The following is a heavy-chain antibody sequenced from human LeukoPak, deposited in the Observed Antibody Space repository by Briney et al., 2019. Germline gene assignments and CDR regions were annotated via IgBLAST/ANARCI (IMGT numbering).Heavy chain of an antibody. J-gene: IGHJ4*02. CDR2: ISGSGDST. CDR1: GFTFDDYG. CDR3: AKDQTPYY. Sequence: GGSLRLSCVASGFTFDDYGMSWVRQVPGKGLEWVSGISGSGDSTYYADSVKGRFTISRDNSKNTLHLQMNSLRAEDTAVYYCAKDQTPYYWGQGTLVTVFS. V-gene: IGHV3-23*01.